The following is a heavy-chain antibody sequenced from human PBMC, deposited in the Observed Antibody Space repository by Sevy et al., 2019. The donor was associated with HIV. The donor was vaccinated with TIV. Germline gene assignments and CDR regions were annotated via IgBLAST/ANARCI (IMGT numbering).Heavy chain of an antibody. CDR1: GGSINNYY. D-gene: IGHD6-13*01. CDR2: LFYSGST. CDR3: ARGIAAPRGMDV. J-gene: IGHJ6*02. V-gene: IGHV4-59*01. Sequence: SETLSLTCTVSGGSINNYYWSWIRQPPGKGLEWIGYLFYSGSTNYNPSLQSRVTISVETTKNLVSLKVRSVTAADMAVYYCARGIAAPRGMDVWGQGTTVTVSS.